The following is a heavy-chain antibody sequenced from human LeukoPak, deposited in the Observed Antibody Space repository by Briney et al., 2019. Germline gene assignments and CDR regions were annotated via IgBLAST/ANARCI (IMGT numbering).Heavy chain of an antibody. CDR1: GFTFSSYG. J-gene: IGHJ4*02. Sequence: GGSLRLSCAASGFTFSSYGMSWVRQAPGKGLEWVSAISGSGGSTYYADSVKGRFTISRDNAKNSLYLQMNSLRAEDTAVYYCARDGHCSSTSCKRGFDYWGQGTLVTVSS. CDR3: ARDGHCSSTSCKRGFDY. CDR2: ISGSGGST. V-gene: IGHV3-23*01. D-gene: IGHD2-2*01.